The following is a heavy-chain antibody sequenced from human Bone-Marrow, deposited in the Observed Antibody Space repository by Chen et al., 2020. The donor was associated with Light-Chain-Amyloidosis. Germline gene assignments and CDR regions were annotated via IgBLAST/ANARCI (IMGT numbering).Heavy chain of an antibody. D-gene: IGHD1-1*01. CDR1: GFTFNDYA. J-gene: IGHJ6*03. CDR2: ISSNSGCI. Sequence: EVQLVESGGGLVQPGRSLRLSCAASGFTFNDYAMYWVRQGPGKGLEWVSGISSNSGCIGYADSVKGRFSISRDNAKNYLHLQMNSLRPEDTALYYCVKSLIPSRYLYHYYMDVWGKGTTVIVSS. V-gene: IGHV3-9*01. CDR3: VKSLIPSRYLYHYYMDV.